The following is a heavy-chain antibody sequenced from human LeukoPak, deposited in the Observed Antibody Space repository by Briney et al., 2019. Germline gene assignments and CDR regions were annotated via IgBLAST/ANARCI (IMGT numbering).Heavy chain of an antibody. CDR1: GGSISSGGYY. CDR3: ARAFGASSSMDV. V-gene: IGHV4-31*03. Sequence: SETLSLTCTVSGGSISSGGYYWSWIRQHPGRGLEWIGYIYYSGSTYYNPSLKSRVTISVDTSKNQFSLKLSSVTAAHTAVYYCARAFGASSSMDVWGQRTTVTVSS. D-gene: IGHD3-16*01. J-gene: IGHJ6*02. CDR2: IYYSGST.